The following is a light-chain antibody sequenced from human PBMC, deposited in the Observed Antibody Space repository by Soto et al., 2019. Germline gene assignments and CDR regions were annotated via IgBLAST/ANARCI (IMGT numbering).Light chain of an antibody. CDR3: SSYAGSNNLI. CDR1: SSDVGGYNY. J-gene: IGLJ1*01. Sequence: ALTQPPSASGSPGQSVTISCTGTSSDVGGYNYVSWYQQHPGKAPKLMIYEVSKRPSGVPDRFSGSKSGNTASLTVSGLQAEDEADYYCSSYAGSNNLIFGTGTKVTAL. V-gene: IGLV2-8*01. CDR2: EVS.